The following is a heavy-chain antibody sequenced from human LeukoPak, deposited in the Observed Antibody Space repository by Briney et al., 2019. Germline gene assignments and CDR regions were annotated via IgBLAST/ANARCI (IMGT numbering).Heavy chain of an antibody. V-gene: IGHV3-66*02. Sequence: GGSLRLSCAASGFTVSSNYMSWVRQAPGKGLEWVSVIYSGGSTYYADSVKGRFTISRDNSKNTLYLQMNSLRAEDTAVYYCAGPQYCSSTSCYPDAFDIWGQETMVTVSS. CDR2: IYSGGST. CDR3: AGPQYCSSTSCYPDAFDI. D-gene: IGHD2-2*01. CDR1: GFTVSSNY. J-gene: IGHJ3*02.